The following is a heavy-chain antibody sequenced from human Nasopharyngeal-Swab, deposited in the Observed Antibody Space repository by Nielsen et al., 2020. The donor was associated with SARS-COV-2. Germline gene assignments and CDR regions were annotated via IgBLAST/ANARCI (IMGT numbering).Heavy chain of an antibody. CDR2: IWYDGSDK. D-gene: IGHD5-18*01. CDR3: ARDLGGYSYGDY. CDR1: GFTFSNYG. V-gene: IGHV3-33*01. Sequence: GESLKISCAASGFTFSNYGMHWVRQAPGKGLEWVAVIWYDGSDKYYADSVKGRFTISRDNSKNTLYLQMNSLRAEDTAVYYCARDLGGYSYGDYWGQGTLVTVSS. J-gene: IGHJ4*02.